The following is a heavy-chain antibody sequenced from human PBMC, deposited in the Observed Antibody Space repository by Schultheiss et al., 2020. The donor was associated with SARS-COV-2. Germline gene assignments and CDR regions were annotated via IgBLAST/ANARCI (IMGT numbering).Heavy chain of an antibody. D-gene: IGHD1-26*01. Sequence: GGSLRLSCAASGFTFSSYAMHWVRQAPGKGLEYVSAISSNGGSTYYANSVKGRFTISRDNSKNTLYLQMGSLRAEDMAVYYCARVRLGVGATTDHDAFDIWGQGTMVTVSS. CDR3: ARVRLGVGATTDHDAFDI. J-gene: IGHJ3*02. CDR2: ISSNGGST. CDR1: GFTFSSYA. V-gene: IGHV3-64*01.